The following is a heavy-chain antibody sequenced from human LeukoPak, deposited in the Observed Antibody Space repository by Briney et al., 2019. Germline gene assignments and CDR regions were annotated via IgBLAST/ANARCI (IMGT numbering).Heavy chain of an antibody. CDR2: ISYDGSNK. CDR1: GFTFSSYG. CDR3: AKEPPNYYGSGSPHFDY. V-gene: IGHV3-30*18. J-gene: IGHJ4*02. D-gene: IGHD3-10*01. Sequence: GGSLRLSCADSGFTFSSYGMHWVRQAPGKGLEWVAVISYDGSNKYYADSVKGRFTISRDNSKNTLYLQMNSLRAEDTAVYYCAKEPPNYYGSGSPHFDYWGPGTLVTVSS.